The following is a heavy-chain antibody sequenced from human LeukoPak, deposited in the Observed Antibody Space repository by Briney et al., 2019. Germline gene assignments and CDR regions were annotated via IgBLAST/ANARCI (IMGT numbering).Heavy chain of an antibody. V-gene: IGHV4-39*01. CDR2: IYYSGST. D-gene: IGHD5-18*01. Sequence: PSETLSLTCTVSGGSISSSSYYWGWIRQPPGKGLEWIGSIYYSGSTYYNPSLKSRVTISVDTSKNQFSLKLSSVTAADTVVYYCASDSYGNYWGQGTLVTVSS. CDR3: ASDSYGNY. CDR1: GGSISSSSYY. J-gene: IGHJ4*02.